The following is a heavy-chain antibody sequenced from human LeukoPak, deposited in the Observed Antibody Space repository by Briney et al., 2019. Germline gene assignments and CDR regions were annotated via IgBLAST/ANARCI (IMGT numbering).Heavy chain of an antibody. D-gene: IGHD3-9*01. CDR3: ARAPQRLRYFDWSYYMDV. CDR2: IRYDGSNK. CDR1: GFTFSSYG. V-gene: IGHV3-30*02. J-gene: IGHJ6*03. Sequence: GGSLRLSCAASGFTFSSYGMHWVRQAPGKGLEWVAFIRYDGSNKYYADSVKGRFTISRDNSKNTLYLQMDSLRAEDTAVYYCARAPQRLRYFDWSYYMDVWGKGTTVTISS.